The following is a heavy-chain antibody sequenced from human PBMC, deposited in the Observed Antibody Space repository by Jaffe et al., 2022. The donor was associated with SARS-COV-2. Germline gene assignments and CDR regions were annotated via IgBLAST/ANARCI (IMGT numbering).Heavy chain of an antibody. V-gene: IGHV3-7*03. CDR3: ARESRAAAGTKNDY. D-gene: IGHD6-13*01. CDR1: GFSFSSYW. Sequence: EVQLVESGGGLVQPGGSLRLSCAASGFSFSSYWMTWVRQAPGKGLEWVANIKQDGSEMYCVDAVKGRFTISRDNAKNSLYLQMNSLRAEDTAVYYCARESRAAAGTKNDYWGQGTLVTVSS. CDR2: IKQDGSEM. J-gene: IGHJ4*02.